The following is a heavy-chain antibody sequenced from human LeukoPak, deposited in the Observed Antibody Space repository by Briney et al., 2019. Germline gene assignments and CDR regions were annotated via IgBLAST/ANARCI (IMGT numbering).Heavy chain of an antibody. V-gene: IGHV3-48*03. J-gene: IGHJ6*03. CDR3: ARPPEEYYDFWSGNYYYYYMDV. D-gene: IGHD3-3*01. CDR1: GFTFSSYE. CDR2: ISSSGSTI. Sequence: PGGSLRLSCAASGFTFSSYEMNWVRQAPGKGLEWVSYISSSGSTIYYADSVKGRFTISRDNAKNSLYLQMNSLRAEDTAVYYCARPPEEYYDFWSGNYYYYYMDVWGKGTTVTVSS.